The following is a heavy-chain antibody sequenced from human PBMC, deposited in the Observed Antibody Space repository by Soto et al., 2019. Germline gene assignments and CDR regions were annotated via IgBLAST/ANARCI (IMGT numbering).Heavy chain of an antibody. CDR3: ARDKKIFGVPQGAFDI. V-gene: IGHV6-1*01. D-gene: IGHD3-3*01. CDR2: TYYRSKWYN. J-gene: IGHJ3*02. Sequence: SQTLSLTCAISGDSVSSNSAAWNWIRQSPSRGLEWLGRTYYRSKWYNDYAVSVKSRITINPDTSKNQFSLQLNSVTPEDTAVYYCARDKKIFGVPQGAFDIWGQGTMVTVSS. CDR1: GDSVSSNSAA.